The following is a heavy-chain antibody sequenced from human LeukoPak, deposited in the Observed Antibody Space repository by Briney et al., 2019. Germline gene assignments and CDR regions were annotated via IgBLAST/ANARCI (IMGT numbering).Heavy chain of an antibody. J-gene: IGHJ5*02. CDR3: ARHSRSDWFDP. Sequence: PSETLSLTCTVSGGSISSYYWSWIRQPPGKGLEWIGSIYYTGSTNYTPSLKSRVTISLDTSNNQFSLKLSSVTAADTAVYYCARHSRSDWFDPWGQGTLVTVSS. CDR1: GGSISSYY. CDR2: IYYTGST. V-gene: IGHV4-59*08.